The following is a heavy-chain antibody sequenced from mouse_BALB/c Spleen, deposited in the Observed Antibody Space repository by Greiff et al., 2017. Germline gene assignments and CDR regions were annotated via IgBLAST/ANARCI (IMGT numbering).Heavy chain of an antibody. CDR1: GFTFSSYG. J-gene: IGHJ2*01. V-gene: IGHV5-6*01. CDR2: ISSGGSYT. CDR3: ARHKTPSDYYGSHFDY. Sequence: EVQRVESGGDLVKPGGSLKLSCAASGFTFSSYGMSWVRQTPDKRLEWVATISSGGSYTYYPDSVKGRFTISRDNAKNTLYLQMSSLKSEDTAMYYCARHKTPSDYYGSHFDYWGQGTTLTVSS. D-gene: IGHD1-1*01.